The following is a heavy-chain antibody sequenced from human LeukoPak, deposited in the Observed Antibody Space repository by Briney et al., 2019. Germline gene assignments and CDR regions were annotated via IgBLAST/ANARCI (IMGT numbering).Heavy chain of an antibody. J-gene: IGHJ6*03. CDR3: ARDRHSYYYYYMDV. CDR2: IYSGGST. CDR1: GFTVSSNY. V-gene: IGHV3-66*02. Sequence: GGSLRLSCAASGFTVSSNYMSWVRQAPGKGLEWVSVIYSGGSTYYADSVKGRFTISRDNSKNTLYLQMNSLRAEDTVVYYCARDRHSYYYYYMDVWGKGTTVTVSS.